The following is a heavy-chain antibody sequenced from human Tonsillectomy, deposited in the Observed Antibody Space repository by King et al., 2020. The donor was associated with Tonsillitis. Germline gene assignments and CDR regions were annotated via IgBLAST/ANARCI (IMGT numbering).Heavy chain of an antibody. CDR2: INPNSGGT. CDR1: GYTFTDYY. CDR3: ATDLTLFGVVIMPGEAFDI. D-gene: IGHD3-3*01. J-gene: IGHJ3*02. V-gene: IGHV1-2*02. Sequence: QLVQSGAEVKKPGASVKVSCKASGYTFTDYYIHWVRQAPGQGLEWMGWINPNSGGTNYAQKFQGRVTMTRDTSISTAYMELSRLRYDDKAVYYCATDLTLFGVVIMPGEAFDIWGQGTMVTVSS.